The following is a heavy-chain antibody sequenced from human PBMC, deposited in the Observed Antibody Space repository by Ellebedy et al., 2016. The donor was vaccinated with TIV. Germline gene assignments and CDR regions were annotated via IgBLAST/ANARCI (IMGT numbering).Heavy chain of an antibody. V-gene: IGHV3-30-3*01. CDR1: GFTFSNYA. CDR3: ARKTDTGTSGDY. D-gene: IGHD1-1*01. Sequence: GESLKISCAASGFTFSNYAMHWVRQAPGKGLEWVAAIVYDGSNKYYADSVKGRFTVSRDNSKNTVFLQMNSLRVEDTAVYYCARKTDTGTSGDYWGQGTPVTVSS. CDR2: IVYDGSNK. J-gene: IGHJ4*02.